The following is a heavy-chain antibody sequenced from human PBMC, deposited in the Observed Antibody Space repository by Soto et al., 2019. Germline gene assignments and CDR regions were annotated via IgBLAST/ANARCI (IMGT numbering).Heavy chain of an antibody. D-gene: IGHD4-17*01. CDR2: INYSGST. CDR3: ARTYYGGTGY. V-gene: IGHV4-39*01. CDR1: GASTISSSYY. Sequence: SEALSLTCSVSGASTISSSYYWGLIRQPPGKGLEWIGNINYSGSTYYNPSLKSRVTISVDTSKNQFSLNLSSVTAADTAVYYCARTYYGGTGYWGQGTLLTVSS. J-gene: IGHJ4*02.